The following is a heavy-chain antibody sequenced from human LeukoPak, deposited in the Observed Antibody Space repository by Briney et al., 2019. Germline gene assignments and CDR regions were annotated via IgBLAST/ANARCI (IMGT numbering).Heavy chain of an antibody. V-gene: IGHV4-31*11. CDR2: IYYSGST. CDR3: AREGARTYYFDY. D-gene: IGHD3/OR15-3a*01. J-gene: IGHJ4*02. Sequence: SETLSLTCAVYGGSFSGYYWSWIRQHPGKGLEWIGYIYYSGSTYYNPSLKSRVTISVDTSKNQFSLKLSSVTAADTAVYYCAREGARTYYFDYWGQGTLVTVSS. CDR1: GGSFSGYY.